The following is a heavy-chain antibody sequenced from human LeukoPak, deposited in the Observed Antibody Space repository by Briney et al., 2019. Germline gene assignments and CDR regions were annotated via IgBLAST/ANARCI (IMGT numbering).Heavy chain of an antibody. CDR3: AKDTGELRYFDWLFDY. V-gene: IGHV3-30*18. Sequence: GRSLRLSCAASGFTFSSYGMHWVRQAPGKGLEWVAVISYDGSNKYYADSVKGRFTISRDSSKNTLYLQMNSLRAEDTAVYYCAKDTGELRYFDWLFDYWGQGTLVTVSS. CDR1: GFTFSSYG. J-gene: IGHJ4*02. CDR2: ISYDGSNK. D-gene: IGHD3-9*01.